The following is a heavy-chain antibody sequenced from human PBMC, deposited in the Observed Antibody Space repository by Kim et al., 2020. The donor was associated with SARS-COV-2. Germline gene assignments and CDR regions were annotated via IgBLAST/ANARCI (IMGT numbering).Heavy chain of an antibody. D-gene: IGHD4-17*01. CDR3: ARDLRDYGDYFWFDP. Sequence: AQKLQGRVTMTTDTSTSTAYMERRSLRSDDTAVYYCARDLRDYGDYFWFDPWGQGTLVTVSS. V-gene: IGHV1-18*01. J-gene: IGHJ5*02.